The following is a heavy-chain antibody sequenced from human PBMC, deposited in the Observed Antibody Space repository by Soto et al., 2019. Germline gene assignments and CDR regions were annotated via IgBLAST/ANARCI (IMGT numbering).Heavy chain of an antibody. D-gene: IGHD6-19*01. CDR1: GFTFSDYA. V-gene: IGHV3-30*18. CDR2: VSHDGRNT. Sequence: VQLVESGGGVVQPGRSLRLSCAASGFTFSDYAMHWVRQAPGKGLEWVAVVSHDGRNTHYADSVKGRFSISKDSSKNTVALEMTSLRAEDTAVYYCAKGGWHWLVTSDFNYWGQGALVTVSS. J-gene: IGHJ4*02. CDR3: AKGGWHWLVTSDFNY.